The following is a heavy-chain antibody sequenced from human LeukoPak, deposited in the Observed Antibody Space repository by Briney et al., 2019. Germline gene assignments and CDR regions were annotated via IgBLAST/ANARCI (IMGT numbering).Heavy chain of an antibody. CDR2: ITGNSHTI. CDR1: GFTFNTYS. D-gene: IGHD3-10*01. CDR3: ARDESYSLIDY. J-gene: IGHJ4*02. V-gene: IGHV3-48*04. Sequence: PGGSLRLSCEASGFTFNTYSMNWVRQAPGKGLEWVSYITGNSHTIYYADSVKGRFTISRDNAKNSLYLQMNSLRAEDTAVYYCARDESYSLIDYWGQGTLVTVSS.